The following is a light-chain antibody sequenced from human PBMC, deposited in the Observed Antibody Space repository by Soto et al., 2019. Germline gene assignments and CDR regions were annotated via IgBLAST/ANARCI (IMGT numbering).Light chain of an antibody. J-gene: IGKJ1*01. CDR2: GAS. Sequence: EIVMTHSPATLSVSPGERATLSCSASQSVSINLAWYQQKPGQPPRLLIYGASTRVTGIPARFSGSGSGTEFTLTISSLQSEDFAVYHCQQYNDWPPWTFGQGTKVDIK. CDR1: QSVSIN. V-gene: IGKV3-15*01. CDR3: QQYNDWPPWT.